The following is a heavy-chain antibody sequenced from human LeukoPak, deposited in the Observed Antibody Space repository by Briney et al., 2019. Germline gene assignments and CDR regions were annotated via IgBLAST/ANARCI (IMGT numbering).Heavy chain of an antibody. Sequence: SETLSLTCTVSGGSISSSTYYWGWVRPPPGMRLEWIGSIYSSGSTYYNSSLKSRITVSVDTSKNQFSLKVRSLTAADTAVYYCATDVIRGFYWGEGSLVTVSS. CDR3: ATDVIRGFY. CDR2: IYSSGST. CDR1: GGSISSSTYY. V-gene: IGHV4-39*02. D-gene: IGHD3-10*01. J-gene: IGHJ4*02.